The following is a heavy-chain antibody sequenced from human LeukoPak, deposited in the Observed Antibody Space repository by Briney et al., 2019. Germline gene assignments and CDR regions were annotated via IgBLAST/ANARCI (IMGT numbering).Heavy chain of an antibody. CDR2: ISSSGTTI. CDR3: ARDQTVAGD. Sequence: GALRLSCAASRFTFSSYSMNWVRQAPGKGLEWVSYISSSGTTIYYADSVKGRFTISRDNSKNTLYLQMNSLRAEDTALYYCARDQTVAGDWGQGTLVTVSS. CDR1: RFTFSSYS. D-gene: IGHD6-19*01. V-gene: IGHV3-48*01. J-gene: IGHJ4*02.